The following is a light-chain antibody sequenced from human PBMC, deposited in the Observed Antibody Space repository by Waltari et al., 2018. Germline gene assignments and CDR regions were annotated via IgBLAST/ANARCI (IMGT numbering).Light chain of an antibody. CDR2: AAS. CDR3: QQANSFPLT. Sequence: DIQMTPSPSSVSASVGDSVPLTCRASQGISSWLAWYQQKPGTAPKLLIYAASDLQSGVPSRFSGGGSGTDFTLSISTLQPEDFATYYCQQANSFPLTFGPGTKVEIK. CDR1: QGISSW. V-gene: IGKV1D-12*01. J-gene: IGKJ3*01.